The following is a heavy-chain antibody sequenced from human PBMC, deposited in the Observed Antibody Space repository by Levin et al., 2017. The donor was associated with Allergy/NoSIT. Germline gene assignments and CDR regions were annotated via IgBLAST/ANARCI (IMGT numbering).Heavy chain of an antibody. V-gene: IGHV1-46*01. CDR3: ARDPKGIAVAALGYYFDY. J-gene: IGHJ4*02. CDR1: GYTFTSYY. CDR2: ISPSGGST. D-gene: IGHD6-19*01. Sequence: ASVKVSCKASGYTFTSYYLHWVRQAPGQGLEWMGIISPSGGSTSYAQKFQGRVTMTRDTSTSTVYMELSSLRSEDTAVYYCARDPKGIAVAALGYYFDYWGQGTLLTVSS.